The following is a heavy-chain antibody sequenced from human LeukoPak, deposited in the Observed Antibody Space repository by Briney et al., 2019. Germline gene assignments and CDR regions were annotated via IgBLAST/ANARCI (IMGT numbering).Heavy chain of an antibody. CDR2: INPNSGDT. CDR3: ARSQGGLLLPFDY. Sequence: ASVKVSCKASGYTFTGYYMHWVRQAPGQGLEWMGWINPNSGDTKYSQKFQVRITMTRDTSISTAYMELSRLRSDDTAVFYCARSQGGLLLPFDYWGQGTLVTVSS. CDR1: GYTFTGYY. J-gene: IGHJ4*02. V-gene: IGHV1-2*02. D-gene: IGHD1-26*01.